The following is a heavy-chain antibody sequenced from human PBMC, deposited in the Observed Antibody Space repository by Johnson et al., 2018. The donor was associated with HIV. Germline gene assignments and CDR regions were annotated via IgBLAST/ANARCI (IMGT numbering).Heavy chain of an antibody. Sequence: QVQLVESGGGVVQPGRSLRLSCVASGFTFSSYGMHWVRQAPGKGLEWVAVISYDGSNKYYADSVKGRFPISRDNSKNTLYLEMNRLRAEDTAVYYWAKGKRGSYWIGGDAFDIWGQGTMVTVSS. D-gene: IGHD1-26*01. CDR1: GFTFSSYG. J-gene: IGHJ3*02. CDR2: ISYDGSNK. V-gene: IGHV3-30*18. CDR3: AKGKRGSYWIGGDAFDI.